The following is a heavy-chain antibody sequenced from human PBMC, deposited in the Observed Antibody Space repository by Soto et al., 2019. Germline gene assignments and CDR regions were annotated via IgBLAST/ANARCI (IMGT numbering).Heavy chain of an antibody. CDR3: ARTYGDYVFDY. CDR2: IYYSGST. D-gene: IGHD4-17*01. V-gene: IGHV4-59*01. Sequence: SETLSLTCTVSGGSISSYYWSWIRQPPGKGLEWIGSIYYSGSTNYSPSLKSRVTISVDTSKNQFSLKLSSVTAADTAVYYCARTYGDYVFDYWGQGTLVT. J-gene: IGHJ4*02. CDR1: GGSISSYY.